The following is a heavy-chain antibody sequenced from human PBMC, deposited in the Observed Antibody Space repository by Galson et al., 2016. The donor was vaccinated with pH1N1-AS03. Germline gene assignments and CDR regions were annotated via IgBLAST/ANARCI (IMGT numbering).Heavy chain of an antibody. CDR1: GFIFSNFG. J-gene: IGHJ1*01. V-gene: IGHV3-21*01. Sequence: SLRLSCAASGFIFSNFGMNWVRQAPGKGPEWVSSIDSSGSHIYYAHSLKGRFTTSRDNAKNSLFLQMNSLRADEDTPVYYCVTDGTFRSTVEHWGQGTLVTVSS. CDR3: VTDGTFRSTVEH. D-gene: IGHD4-17*01. CDR2: IDSSGSHI.